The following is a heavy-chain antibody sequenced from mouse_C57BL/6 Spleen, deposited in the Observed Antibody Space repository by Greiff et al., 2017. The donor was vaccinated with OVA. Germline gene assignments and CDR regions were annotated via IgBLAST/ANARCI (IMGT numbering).Heavy chain of an antibody. CDR1: GFTFSSYT. J-gene: IGHJ4*01. CDR3: ARRETGKGYAMDY. Sequence: EVNVVESGGGLVKPGGSLKLSCAASGFTFSSYTMSWVRQTPEKRLEWVATISGGGGNTYYPDSVKGRFTISRDNAKNTLYLQMSSLRSEDTALYYCARRETGKGYAMDYWGQGTSVTVSS. D-gene: IGHD4-1*01. V-gene: IGHV5-9*01. CDR2: ISGGGGNT.